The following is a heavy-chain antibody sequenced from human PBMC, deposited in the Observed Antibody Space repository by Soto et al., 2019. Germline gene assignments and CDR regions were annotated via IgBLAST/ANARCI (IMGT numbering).Heavy chain of an antibody. D-gene: IGHD3-10*01. Sequence: PGGSLTLSCAASGFTFSSYAMSWVRQAPGKGLEWVSAISGSGGSTYYADSVKGRFTISRDNSKNTLYLQMNSLRAEDTAVYYCASEAWFGEFSLPFDYWGQGTLVTVSS. CDR3: ASEAWFGEFSLPFDY. CDR1: GFTFSSYA. CDR2: ISGSGGST. J-gene: IGHJ4*02. V-gene: IGHV3-23*01.